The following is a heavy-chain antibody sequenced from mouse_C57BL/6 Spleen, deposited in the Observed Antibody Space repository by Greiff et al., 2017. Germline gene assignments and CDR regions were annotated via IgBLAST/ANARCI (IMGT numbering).Heavy chain of an antibody. V-gene: IGHV1-64*01. CDR1: GYTFTSYW. CDR2: IHPNSGST. J-gene: IGHJ2*01. D-gene: IGHD4-1*01. Sequence: QVQLQQPGAELVKPGASVKLSCKASGYTFTSYWMHWVKQRPGQGLEWIVMIHPNSGSTNYNEKFKSKATLTVDKSSSTAYMQLSSLTSEDSAVYNCARSKVTETPKDYWGQGTTLTVSS. CDR3: ARSKVTETPKDY.